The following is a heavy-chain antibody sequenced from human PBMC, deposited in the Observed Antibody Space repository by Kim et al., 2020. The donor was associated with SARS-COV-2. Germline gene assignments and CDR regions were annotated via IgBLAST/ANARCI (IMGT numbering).Heavy chain of an antibody. J-gene: IGHJ4*02. CDR3: ARRGDIVVVVAATALGQIDY. Sequence: RFTISRDNSKNTLYLQMNSLRAEDTAVYYCARRGDIVVVVAATALGQIDYWGQGTLVTVSS. V-gene: IGHV3-30*01. D-gene: IGHD2-15*01.